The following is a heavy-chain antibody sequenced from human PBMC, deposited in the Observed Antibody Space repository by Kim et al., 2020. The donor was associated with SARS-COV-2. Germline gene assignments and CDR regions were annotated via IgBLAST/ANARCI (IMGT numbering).Heavy chain of an antibody. Sequence: SETLSLTCTVSGGSISSYYWSWIRQPPGKGLEWIGYIYYSGSTNYNPSLKSRVTISVDTSKNQFSLKLSSVTAADTAVYYCARDPFYDSSGYSRGWGAFDIWGQGTMVTVSS. V-gene: IGHV4-59*01. D-gene: IGHD3-22*01. CDR2: IYYSGST. CDR3: ARDPFYDSSGYSRGWGAFDI. CDR1: GGSISSYY. J-gene: IGHJ3*02.